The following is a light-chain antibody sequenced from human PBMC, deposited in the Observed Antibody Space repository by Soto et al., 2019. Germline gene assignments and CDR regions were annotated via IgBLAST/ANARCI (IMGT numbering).Light chain of an antibody. V-gene: IGKV3-15*01. J-gene: IGKJ1*01. CDR2: GAS. CDR3: KNYSNWLWT. CDR1: QSVDSK. Sequence: EIVMTQSPATLSVSPGERATLSCRASQSVDSKLAWYQQKPGQGPRLLIYGASSRATGIPARFSGSGSGTEFTLTISILQSEYFAVYYCKNYSNWLWTFGQGTKVEIK.